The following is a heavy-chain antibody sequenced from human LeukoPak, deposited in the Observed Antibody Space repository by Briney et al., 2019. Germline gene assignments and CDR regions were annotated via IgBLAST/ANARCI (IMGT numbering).Heavy chain of an antibody. CDR2: IKSKTDGGTT. CDR1: GFTFSNAW. Sequence: GGSLRLSCAASGFTFSNAWMSWVRQAPGKGLEWVGRIKSKTDGGTTDYAAPVKGRFTISRDDSKNTLYLQMNSLKTEDTAVYYCTTIPPPYCGGDCYPLGYMDVWGKGTTVTVSS. V-gene: IGHV3-15*01. CDR3: TTIPPPYCGGDCYPLGYMDV. J-gene: IGHJ6*03. D-gene: IGHD2-21*01.